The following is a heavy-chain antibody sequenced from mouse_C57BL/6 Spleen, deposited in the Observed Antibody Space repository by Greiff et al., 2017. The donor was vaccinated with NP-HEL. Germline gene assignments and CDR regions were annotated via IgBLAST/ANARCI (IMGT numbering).Heavy chain of an antibody. CDR1: GYSITSGYY. CDR3: ARDGHYFDY. Sequence: DVKLQESGPGLVKPSQSLSLTCSVTGYSITSGYYWNWIRQFPGNKLEWMGYISYDGSNNYNPSLKNRISITRDTSKNQFFLKLNSVTTEDTATYYCARDGHYFDYWGQGTTLTVSS. J-gene: IGHJ2*01. CDR2: ISYDGSN. D-gene: IGHD3-1*01. V-gene: IGHV3-6*01.